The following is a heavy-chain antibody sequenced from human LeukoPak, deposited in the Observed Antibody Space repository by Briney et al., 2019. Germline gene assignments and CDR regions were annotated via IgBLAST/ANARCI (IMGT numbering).Heavy chain of an antibody. D-gene: IGHD6-19*01. Sequence: GGSLRLSCVASGFTFSDYTMNWVRQAPGKGLEWISYIDISSSSTYYADSVKGRFTISRDNAKNSLYLQMSSLRAEDTALYYCARAGIAVAVYYFDYWGQGTLVTVSS. V-gene: IGHV3-48*04. CDR1: GFTFSDYT. CDR2: IDISSSST. CDR3: ARAGIAVAVYYFDY. J-gene: IGHJ4*02.